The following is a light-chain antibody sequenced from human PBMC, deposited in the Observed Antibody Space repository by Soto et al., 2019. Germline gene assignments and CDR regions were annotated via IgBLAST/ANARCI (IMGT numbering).Light chain of an antibody. V-gene: IGLV2-8*01. Sequence: QSALTQPAAVSGSPGQSITISCTGTSTDIGVYDHVSWYQQHPGKAPKVMIYEVSKRPSGVPDRFSGSKSGNTASLTVSGLQAEDEADYFCSSYAGSNNYVFGTGTKVTVL. CDR1: STDIGVYDH. CDR2: EVS. CDR3: SSYAGSNNYV. J-gene: IGLJ1*01.